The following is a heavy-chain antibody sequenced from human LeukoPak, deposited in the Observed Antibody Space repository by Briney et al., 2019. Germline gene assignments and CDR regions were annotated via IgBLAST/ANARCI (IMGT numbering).Heavy chain of an antibody. CDR1: GFTFHNFA. V-gene: IGHV3-23*01. D-gene: IGHD3-22*01. J-gene: IGHJ4*02. Sequence: GSLRLSCAASGFTFHNFAMSWVRQAPGKGLEWVSSISSSGEFTFYADSVKGRFTIFRDNSRYTLYLQMNSLRAEDAAMYYCVKDRPNYYESNGDYYKRDGDFWGQGTLVTVSA. CDR2: ISSSGEFT. CDR3: VKDRPNYYESNGDYYKRDGDF.